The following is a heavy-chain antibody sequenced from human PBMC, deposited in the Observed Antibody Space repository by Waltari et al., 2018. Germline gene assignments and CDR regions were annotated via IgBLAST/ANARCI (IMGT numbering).Heavy chain of an antibody. CDR1: GFTFGSYW. J-gene: IGHJ4*02. Sequence: DVQLVESGGGLVQPGGSLRLSCAAAGFTFGSYWMSWVRQAPGKGLECVANIKQDGSEKYYVDSVKGRFTISRDNAKNSLYLQMNSLRAEDTAVYYCARDLLGIAAAPYYFDYWGQGTLVTVSS. V-gene: IGHV3-7*01. D-gene: IGHD6-13*01. CDR2: IKQDGSEK. CDR3: ARDLLGIAAAPYYFDY.